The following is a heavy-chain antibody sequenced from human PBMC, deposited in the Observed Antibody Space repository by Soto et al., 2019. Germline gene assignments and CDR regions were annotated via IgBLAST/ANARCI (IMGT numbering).Heavy chain of an antibody. D-gene: IGHD3-16*01. J-gene: IGHJ4*02. CDR3: SRSPEVGVRGAY. V-gene: IGHV3-21*01. CDR2: ITVGSSHI. Sequence: RLSCTGSGFPFSAYNINWVRQAPGKGLEWVSSITVGSSHIYQPNSMKGRFTISRDDAKNSVYLQIGSLRDEDTALYYCSRSPEVGVRGAYWGQGTLVTVSS. CDR1: GFPFSAYN.